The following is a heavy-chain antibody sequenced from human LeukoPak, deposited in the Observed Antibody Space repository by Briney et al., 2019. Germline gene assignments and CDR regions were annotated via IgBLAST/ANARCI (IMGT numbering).Heavy chain of an antibody. CDR2: IYPGNSDT. J-gene: IGHJ4*02. CDR1: GYSFTSYW. D-gene: IGHD4-17*01. Sequence: GEPLKISCKGSGYSFTSYWIGWVRQMPGKGLEWMGIIYPGNSDTRYSPSFQGQVTISADKSISTAYLQWSSLKASDTAMYYCARHVAADYGDPYYFDYWGQGTLVTVSS. V-gene: IGHV5-51*01. CDR3: ARHVAADYGDPYYFDY.